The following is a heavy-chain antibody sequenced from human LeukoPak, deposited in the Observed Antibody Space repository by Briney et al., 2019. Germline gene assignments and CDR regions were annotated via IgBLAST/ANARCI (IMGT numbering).Heavy chain of an antibody. CDR1: GFTFSRFE. CDR2: MSSRGSII. Sequence: PGGSLRLSCAASGFTFSRFEMNWVRQAPGKGLEWVSYMSSRGSIIFYADSVKGRFTISRDNAKNSLYLQMDSLRVEDTAVYYCARGAAGGMYNWFDPWGQGTLVTVSS. CDR3: ARGAAGGMYNWFDP. J-gene: IGHJ5*02. V-gene: IGHV3-48*03. D-gene: IGHD6-13*01.